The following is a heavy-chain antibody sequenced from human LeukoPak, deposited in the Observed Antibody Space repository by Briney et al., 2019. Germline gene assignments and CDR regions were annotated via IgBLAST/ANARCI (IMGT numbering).Heavy chain of an antibody. CDR3: ARDVGASNFDY. V-gene: IGHV4-4*07. J-gene: IGHJ4*02. Sequence: PSETLSLTCNVSLDSISSFYWSWIRQSAGAGLEWIGRIYTTGKTDHNPSLKSRVTVSVDTSRNQVSLKLRSVTAADTAVYYCARDVGASNFDYWGQGILVTVSS. D-gene: IGHD1-26*01. CDR2: IYTTGKT. CDR1: LDSISSFY.